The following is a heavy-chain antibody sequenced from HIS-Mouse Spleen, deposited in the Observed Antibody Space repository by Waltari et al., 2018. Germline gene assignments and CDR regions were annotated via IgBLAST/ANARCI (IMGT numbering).Heavy chain of an antibody. CDR3: ARGLAARFDY. V-gene: IGHV4-34*01. D-gene: IGHD6-6*01. J-gene: IGHJ4*02. CDR2: INHSGST. Sequence: QVQLQQWGAGLLKPSETLSLTCAVYGGSCSGYYWSWSRQPPGKGLEWIGEINHSGSTNYNPSLKSRVTISVDTSKNQFSLKLSSVTAADTAVYYCARGLAARFDYWGQGTLVTVSS. CDR1: GGSCSGYY.